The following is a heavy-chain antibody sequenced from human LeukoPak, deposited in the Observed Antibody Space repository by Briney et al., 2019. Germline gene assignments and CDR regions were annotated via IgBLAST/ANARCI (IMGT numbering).Heavy chain of an antibody. D-gene: IGHD3-22*01. Sequence: GGALRLSTAASRFTLSGYATCSGGAAPVVWGECGSAIWGGGGSTYYADSVKGRFTISRDNSKNTLYLQMNSLRAEDTAVYYCAKESSSRGYYDSSGYPPDYWGQGTLVTVSS. V-gene: IGHV3-23*01. CDR3: AKESSSRGYYDSSGYPPDY. CDR1: RFTLSGYA. J-gene: IGHJ4*02. CDR2: IWGGGGST.